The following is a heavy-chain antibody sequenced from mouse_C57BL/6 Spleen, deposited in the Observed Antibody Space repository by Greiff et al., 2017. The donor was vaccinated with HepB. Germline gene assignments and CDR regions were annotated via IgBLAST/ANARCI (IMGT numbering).Heavy chain of an antibody. D-gene: IGHD6-5*01. CDR2: IRLKSDNYAT. J-gene: IGHJ2*01. V-gene: IGHV6-3*01. Sequence: DVMLVESGGGLVQPGGSMKLSCVASGFTFSNYWMNWVRQSPEKGLEWVAQIRLKSDNYATHYAESVKGRFTISRDDSKSSVYLQMNNLRAEDTGIYYCTGGAYAYYFDYWGQGTTLTVSS. CDR3: TGGAYAYYFDY. CDR1: GFTFSNYW.